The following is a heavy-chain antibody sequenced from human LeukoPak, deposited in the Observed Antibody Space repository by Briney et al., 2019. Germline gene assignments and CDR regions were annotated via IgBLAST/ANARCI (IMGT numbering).Heavy chain of an antibody. J-gene: IGHJ4*02. CDR2: ISKTSTYI. D-gene: IGHD3-22*01. V-gene: IGHV3-21*01. CDR1: GFRFDTHD. Sequence: GGSLRLSCAASGFRFDTHDLNWVRQAPGKGLECVAHISKTSTYIHYADSVKGRFTISRDNAKNLVQLQMNSLRADDTAVYFCARDSRKGGYYSEFWGQGTVVTVSS. CDR3: ARDSRKGGYYSEF.